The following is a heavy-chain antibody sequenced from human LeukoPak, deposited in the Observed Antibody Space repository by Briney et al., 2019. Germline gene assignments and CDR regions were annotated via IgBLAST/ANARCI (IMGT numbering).Heavy chain of an antibody. Sequence: GGSLRLSCAASGFTFSSYAMHWVRQAPGKGQEWVAVISYDGSNKYYADSVKGRFTISRDNSKNTLYLQMNSLRAEDTAVHYCARDEGDYGDYGFDYWGQGTLVTVSS. J-gene: IGHJ4*02. V-gene: IGHV3-30-3*01. CDR2: ISYDGSNK. CDR1: GFTFSSYA. D-gene: IGHD4-17*01. CDR3: ARDEGDYGDYGFDY.